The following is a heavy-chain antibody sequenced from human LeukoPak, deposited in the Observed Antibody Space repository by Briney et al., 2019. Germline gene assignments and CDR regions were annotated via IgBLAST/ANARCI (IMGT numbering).Heavy chain of an antibody. Sequence: SHTLSLTCTVSGGSISSGSYYWSWIRQPAGKGLEWIGRIYTSGSTNYNPSLKSRVTISVDTSKNQFSLKLSSVTAADTAVYYCAREGYCSSTSCYTGTEYYYYYYMDVWGKGTTVTVSS. V-gene: IGHV4-61*02. CDR1: GGSISSGSYY. J-gene: IGHJ6*03. CDR2: IYTSGST. D-gene: IGHD2-2*02. CDR3: AREGYCSSTSCYTGTEYYYYYYMDV.